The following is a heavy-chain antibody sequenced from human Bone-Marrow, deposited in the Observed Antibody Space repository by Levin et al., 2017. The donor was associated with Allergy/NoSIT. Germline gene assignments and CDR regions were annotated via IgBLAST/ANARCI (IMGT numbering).Heavy chain of an antibody. CDR2: IYSGGST. CDR1: GFTVSNNY. V-gene: IGHV3-66*02. CDR3: ARLDLINGIAY. J-gene: IGHJ4*02. Sequence: RASVKVSCVVSGFTVSNNYMSWVRQAPGKGLEWVSLIYSGGSTYYADSVKGRLTISRDNSKNTVYLQMNSLRAEDTAVYYCARLDLINGIAYWGQGTQVTVSS. D-gene: IGHD3-10*01.